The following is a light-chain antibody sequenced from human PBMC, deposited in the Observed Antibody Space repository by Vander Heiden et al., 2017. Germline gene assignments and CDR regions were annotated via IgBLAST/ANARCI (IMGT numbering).Light chain of an antibody. J-gene: IGLJ3*02. CDR2: VKD. CDR1: SLRSYY. CDR3: NSRDNSSNHPLV. Sequence: SSDLTQDPPVSVALGQTVRIRSQRDSLRSYYASWYQQKPGQAHVLVIYVKDNRPSGIADRFSGSSSGNTTSLTITRAQAEDEADYYYNSRDNSSNHPLVFGGGTKLTVL. V-gene: IGLV3-19*01.